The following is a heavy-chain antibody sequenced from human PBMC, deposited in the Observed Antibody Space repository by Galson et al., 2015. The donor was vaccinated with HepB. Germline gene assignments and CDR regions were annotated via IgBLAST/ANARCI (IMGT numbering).Heavy chain of an antibody. CDR3: AREVAHSRNGGLDY. D-gene: IGHD1-14*01. J-gene: IGHJ4*02. CDR1: GFTFSSYA. Sequence: SLRLSCAASGFTFSSYAMHWVRQAPGKGLEWVAVISYDGSNKYYADSVKGRFTISRDNSKNTLYLQMNSLRAEDTAVYYCAREVAHSRNGGLDYWGQGTLVTVSS. CDR2: ISYDGSNK. V-gene: IGHV3-30-3*01.